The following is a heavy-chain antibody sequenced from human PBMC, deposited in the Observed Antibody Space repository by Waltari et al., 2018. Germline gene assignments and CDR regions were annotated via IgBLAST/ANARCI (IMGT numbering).Heavy chain of an antibody. Sequence: DVQLLESGGGLVPHGGSLRISCATSGFTFSSYAMSWVRKSQGKGLEWVSAVSGSGGSTYTADLVEGRFTVSRDNAKNTLYLQMNSLRAEDTAVYYCATDYDADADYVNDYWGQGTLVTVSS. J-gene: IGHJ4*02. CDR3: ATDYDADADYVNDY. V-gene: IGHV3-23*01. CDR2: VSGSGGST. CDR1: GFTFSSYA. D-gene: IGHD4-17*01.